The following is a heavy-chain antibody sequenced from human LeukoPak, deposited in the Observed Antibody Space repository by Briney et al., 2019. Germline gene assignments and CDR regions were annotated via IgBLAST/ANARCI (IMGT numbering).Heavy chain of an antibody. CDR2: ISSRGSTI. CDR3: ATSPEYYYVL. Sequence: PGGSLRLSCAASGFTFSSYEMNWVRQAPGKGREWVSYISSRGSTIYYADSVKGRFTISRDNAKNSLYLQMNSLRAEDTAVYHCATSPEYYYVLWGQGTLVTVS. V-gene: IGHV3-48*03. J-gene: IGHJ4*02. CDR1: GFTFSSYE. D-gene: IGHD3-10*02.